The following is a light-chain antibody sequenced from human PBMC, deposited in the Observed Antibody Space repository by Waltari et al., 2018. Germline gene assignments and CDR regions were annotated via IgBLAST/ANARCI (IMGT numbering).Light chain of an antibody. J-gene: IGLJ3*02. CDR3: CSYAGTWL. CDR1: NNAVGTYDL. V-gene: IGLV2-23*01. Sequence: QSALTQPASMSASPGQSITISCPAPNNAVGTYDLVSWYQQHPGRAPKLLIFQGTKRPSEVSGRFSGSKFADTASLTISGLQPEDEADYYCCSYAGTWLFGGGTKVTVL. CDR2: QGT.